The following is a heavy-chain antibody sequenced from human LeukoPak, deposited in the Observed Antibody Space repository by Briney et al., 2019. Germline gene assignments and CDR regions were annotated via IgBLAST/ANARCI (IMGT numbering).Heavy chain of an antibody. J-gene: IGHJ4*02. CDR1: GFTVSSNY. V-gene: IGHV3-53*01. Sequence: GGSLRLSCAASGFTVSSNYINWVRQAPGKGLEWVSVLYSGGDTYYADSVKGRFTISRDNSKNTLYLQMNSLGAEDTAVYYCVMRRGWGQGTLVTVSS. CDR2: LYSGGDT. CDR3: VMRRG. D-gene: IGHD3-10*01.